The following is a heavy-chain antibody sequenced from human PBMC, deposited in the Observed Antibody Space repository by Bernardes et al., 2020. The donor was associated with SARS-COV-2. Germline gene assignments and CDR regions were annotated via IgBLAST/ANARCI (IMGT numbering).Heavy chain of an antibody. V-gene: IGHV1-24*01. CDR3: ATAGAIAAAGTSYYYYYGMDV. Sequence: ASVKVSCKVFGYALTELSMDWVRQAPGKGLEWMGGFDPEDGETIYAQKFQGRVTMTEDTSTDTAYMELSSLRSEDTAVYYCATAGAIAAAGTSYYYYYGMDVWGQGTTVTVSS. D-gene: IGHD6-13*01. CDR2: FDPEDGET. CDR1: GYALTELS. J-gene: IGHJ6*02.